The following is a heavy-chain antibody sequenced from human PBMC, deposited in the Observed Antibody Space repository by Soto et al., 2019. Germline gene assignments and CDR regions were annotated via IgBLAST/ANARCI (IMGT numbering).Heavy chain of an antibody. V-gene: IGHV3-21*01. CDR3: ARDLLVSGSYYSPG. CDR2: ISSSSSYI. J-gene: IGHJ1*01. Sequence: EVQLVESGGGLVKPGGSLRLSCAASGFTFSSYSINWVHQAAGTGLEWVSYISSSSSYIYYADSVQGRFTISRDNAKNPLYLQMTSLRAEDTAVYYCARDLLVSGSYYSPGRGKGTLVTVSS. D-gene: IGHD1-26*01. CDR1: GFTFSSYS.